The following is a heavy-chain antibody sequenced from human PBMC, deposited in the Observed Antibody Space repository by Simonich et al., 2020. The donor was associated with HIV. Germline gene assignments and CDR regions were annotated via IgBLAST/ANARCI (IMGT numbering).Heavy chain of an antibody. J-gene: IGHJ3*02. V-gene: IGHV4-34*01. CDR3: ARGSNPKERDHDSFDI. CDR1: GGSFSGFY. Sequence: QVQLQQWGAGLLKPSETLSLTCVVYGGSFSGFYWSGIRQPPGKGLGWIGEINHSGSTTYNASLKSRVTISVDSSKNQFSRKLSSVTAADAAVYYCARGSNPKERDHDSFDIWGQGTMVTVSS. CDR2: INHSGST. D-gene: IGHD1-1*01.